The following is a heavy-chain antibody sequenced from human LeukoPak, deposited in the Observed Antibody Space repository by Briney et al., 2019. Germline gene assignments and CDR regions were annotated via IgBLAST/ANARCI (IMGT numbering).Heavy chain of an antibody. V-gene: IGHV3-7*03. Sequence: GGSPRLSCVASGFTFSSHYMSWVRQAPGKGLEWVANIKQDSSAKAYVDSVKGRFTISRDNAKNSMSLQMNSLRAEDTAIYYCVRWSYDNSAYYYDHWGQGTLVTVSS. CDR2: IKQDSSAK. D-gene: IGHD3-22*01. CDR3: VRWSYDNSAYYYDH. J-gene: IGHJ4*02. CDR1: GFTFSSHY.